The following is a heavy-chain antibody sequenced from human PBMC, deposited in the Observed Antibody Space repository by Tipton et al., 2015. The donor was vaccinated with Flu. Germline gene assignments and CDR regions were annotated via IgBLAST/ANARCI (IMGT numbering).Heavy chain of an antibody. V-gene: IGHV4-38-2*01. CDR3: ARRDYTNYVSDPKSWFDP. CDR1: GDPISSDYH. CDR2: VSRSGST. Sequence: TLSLTCAVSGDPISSDYHWGWIRQFLGKGLEWIGTVSRSGSTIYSPSLKSRVTISIDRSKNQFSLNLKSVTAADMAVYYCARRDYTNYVSDPKSWFDPWGQGTLVAVSS. D-gene: IGHD4-11*01. J-gene: IGHJ5*02.